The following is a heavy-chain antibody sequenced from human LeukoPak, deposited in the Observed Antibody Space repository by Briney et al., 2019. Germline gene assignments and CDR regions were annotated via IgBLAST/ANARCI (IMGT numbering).Heavy chain of an antibody. CDR1: GYTFTGYY. CDR2: INLNSGGT. D-gene: IGHD3-10*01. CDR3: ARDTYYYGSGSYYVPDY. J-gene: IGHJ4*02. Sequence: ASVKVSCKASGYTFTGYYMHWVRQAPGQGLEWMGWINLNSGGTNYAQKFQGRVTMTRDTSISTAYIELSRLRSDDTAVYYCARDTYYYGSGSYYVPDYWGQGTLVTVSS. V-gene: IGHV1-2*02.